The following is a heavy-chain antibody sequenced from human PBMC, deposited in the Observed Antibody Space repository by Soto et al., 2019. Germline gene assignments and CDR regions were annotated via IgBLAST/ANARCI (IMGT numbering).Heavy chain of an antibody. D-gene: IGHD6-13*01. CDR1: GGTFSSYA. CDR3: ATGGIAAAGTGYYYYYGMDV. V-gene: IGHV1-69*01. Sequence: QVQLVQSGAEVKKPGSSVKVSCKASGGTFSSYAISWVRQAPGQGLECMVGIIPIFGTANYAQKFQGRVTITADESTSTAYMELSSRGSEDTAVYYCATGGIAAAGTGYYYYYGMDVWGQGTTGTGSS. CDR2: IIPIFGTA. J-gene: IGHJ6*02.